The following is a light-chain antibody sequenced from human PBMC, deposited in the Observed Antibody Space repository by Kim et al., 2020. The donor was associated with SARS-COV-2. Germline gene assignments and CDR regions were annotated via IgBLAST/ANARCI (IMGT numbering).Light chain of an antibody. CDR3: CSYAGTNIHYV. V-gene: IGLV2-8*01. CDR2: EVT. CDR1: SSDIGTYDF. J-gene: IGLJ1*01. Sequence: QSALTQPPTASGSPGQSVTISCTGTSSDIGTYDFVSWYQQHPGKAPKLILSEVTKRPAGVPDRFSGSKSGNTASLTVSGLQAEDEADYYCCSYAGTNIHYVFGTGTKVTVL.